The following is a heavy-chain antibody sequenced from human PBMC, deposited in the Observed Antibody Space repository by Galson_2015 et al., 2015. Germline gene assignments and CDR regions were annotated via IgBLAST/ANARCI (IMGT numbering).Heavy chain of an antibody. CDR2: FRVRVERA. D-gene: IGHD2-8*01. J-gene: IGHJ4*02. CDR3: AKSRSTTNAYVRSVDY. CDR1: GFTFSTYA. V-gene: IGHV3-23*01. Sequence: SLRLSCAASGFTFSTYAMSWVRQAPGGGRSGARVFRVRVERANYADSVKGRFTTTRDNSKNTLYLQMNSLRDEDTAAYYCAKSRSTTNAYVRSVDYWGQGTLVTVSS.